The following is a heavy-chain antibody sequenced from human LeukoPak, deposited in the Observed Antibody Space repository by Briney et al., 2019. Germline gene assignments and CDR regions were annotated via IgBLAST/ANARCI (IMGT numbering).Heavy chain of an antibody. Sequence: SETLSLTCSVSGGSITSGGYYWTWIRQPAGKGLEWIGRIYTSGSTNYNPSLKSRVTMSVDTSKNQLSLKLTSVTAADTAVYYCARGSSWNDYWGQGILVTVSS. CDR3: ARGSSWNDY. D-gene: IGHD6-13*01. CDR2: IYTSGST. J-gene: IGHJ4*02. CDR1: GGSITSGGYY. V-gene: IGHV4-61*02.